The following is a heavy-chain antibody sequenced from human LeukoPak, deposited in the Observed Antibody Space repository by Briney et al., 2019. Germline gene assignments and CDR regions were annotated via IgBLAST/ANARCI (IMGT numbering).Heavy chain of an antibody. Sequence: ASVKVSCKASGYTFTSYDINWVRQAPGQGLEWMGWISAYNGNTNYAQKLQGRVTMTTDTSTSTAYMELRSLRSDDTAVYYCARDQGYCSRGSCYCWFDPWGQGTLVTVSS. CDR1: GYTFTSYD. CDR2: ISAYNGNT. V-gene: IGHV1-18*01. J-gene: IGHJ5*02. D-gene: IGHD2-15*01. CDR3: ARDQGYCSRGSCYCWFDP.